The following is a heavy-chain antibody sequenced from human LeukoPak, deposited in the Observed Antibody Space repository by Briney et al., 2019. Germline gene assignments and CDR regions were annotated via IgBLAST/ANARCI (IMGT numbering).Heavy chain of an antibody. CDR1: GGSFSGYY. D-gene: IGHD2-15*01. V-gene: IGHV4-34*01. J-gene: IGHJ5*02. CDR3: ARALAGADP. CDR2: INHSGST. Sequence: PSETLSLTCAVYGGSFSGYYWSWIRQPPGKGLEWIGEINHSGSTNYNPSLKSRVTISVDTSKNQFSLKLSSVTAADTAVYYCARALAGADPWGQGTLVTVSS.